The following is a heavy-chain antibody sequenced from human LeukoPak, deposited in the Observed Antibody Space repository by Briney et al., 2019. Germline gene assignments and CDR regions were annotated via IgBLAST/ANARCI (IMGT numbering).Heavy chain of an antibody. CDR1: GYTFTGYY. CDR2: INPNSGGT. Sequence: ASVRVSCKASGYTFTGYYMYWVRQAPGQGLEWMGWINPNSGGTNYAQKFQGWVTMTRDTSISTAYMELSRLRSDDTAVYYCARGGVITFGGVIVPFDYWGQGTLVTVSS. J-gene: IGHJ4*02. V-gene: IGHV1-2*04. CDR3: ARGGVITFGGVIVPFDY. D-gene: IGHD3-16*02.